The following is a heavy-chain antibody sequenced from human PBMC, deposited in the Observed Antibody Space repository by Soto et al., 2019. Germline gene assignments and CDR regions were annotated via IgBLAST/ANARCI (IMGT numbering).Heavy chain of an antibody. CDR3: ATLRSSPFAS. J-gene: IGHJ4*02. D-gene: IGHD5-12*01. CDR1: GGSISSNY. CDR2: IYNRGSA. Sequence: PSETLSLTCTVSGGSISSNYRSWIRQPPGKGLEWIGYIYNRGSANYNPSPKSRATISVDTSKSQFSLRLTSVTAADTAVYFCATLRSSPFASWGQGTMVTVYS. V-gene: IGHV4-59*01.